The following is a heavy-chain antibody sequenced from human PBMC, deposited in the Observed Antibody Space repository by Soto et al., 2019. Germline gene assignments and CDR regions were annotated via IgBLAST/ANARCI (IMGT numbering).Heavy chain of an antibody. CDR3: ARQGTWLGELLGWLDP. D-gene: IGHD3-10*01. CDR1: GGSISSSSYY. Sequence: QLQLQESGPGLVKPSETLSLTCTVSGGSISSSSYYWGWIRQPPGKGPEWIGTIYYSGSTHYNPSLKSRVTISVDTSKNQFSLKLSSVTAADTAVYYCARQGTWLGELLGWLDPWGQGTLVTVSS. CDR2: IYYSGST. V-gene: IGHV4-39*01. J-gene: IGHJ5*02.